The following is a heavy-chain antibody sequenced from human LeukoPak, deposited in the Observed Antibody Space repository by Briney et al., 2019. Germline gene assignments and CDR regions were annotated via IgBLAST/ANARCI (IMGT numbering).Heavy chain of an antibody. Sequence: ASVKVSCKASGYTFTGYYMHWVRQAPGQGLEWMGWINPNSGGTNYAQKLQGRVTMTRDTSISTAYMELSRLRSDDTAVYYCARGCGGDCYSAGGDFQHWGQGTLVTVSS. J-gene: IGHJ1*01. CDR2: INPNSGGT. D-gene: IGHD2-21*02. CDR1: GYTFTGYY. V-gene: IGHV1-2*02. CDR3: ARGCGGDCYSAGGDFQH.